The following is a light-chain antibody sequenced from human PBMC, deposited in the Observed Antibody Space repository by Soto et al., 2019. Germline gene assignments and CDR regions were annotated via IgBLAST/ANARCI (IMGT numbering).Light chain of an antibody. Sequence: EIVMTQSPATLSVSPGERATLSCRASQSVSSNLAWFQQKPGQAPRLLIYGASTRATGIPARFRGSGSGTDFTLTISRMEPEDFAVYCCQQYGSSPRTFGQGTKVDI. CDR3: QQYGSSPRT. J-gene: IGKJ1*01. V-gene: IGKV3-15*01. CDR1: QSVSSN. CDR2: GAS.